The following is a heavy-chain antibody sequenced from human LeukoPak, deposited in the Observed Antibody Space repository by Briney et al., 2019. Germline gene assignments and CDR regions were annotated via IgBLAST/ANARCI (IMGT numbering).Heavy chain of an antibody. D-gene: IGHD2-15*01. V-gene: IGHV1-69*13. CDR3: ARDSCSGGSCYEGSYYYGMDV. CDR1: GGTFSSYA. CDR2: IIPIFGTA. J-gene: IGHJ6*04. Sequence: SGNVSCKASGGTFSSYAISWVRHAPGQGLEWMGGIIPIFGTANYAQKFQGRVTITADESTSTAYMELSSLRSEDTAVYYCARDSCSGGSCYEGSYYYGMDVWGKGTTVTVSS.